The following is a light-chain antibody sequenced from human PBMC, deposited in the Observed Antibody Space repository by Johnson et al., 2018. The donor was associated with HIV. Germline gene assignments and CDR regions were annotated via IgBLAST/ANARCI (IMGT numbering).Light chain of an antibody. Sequence: QSVLTQPPSVSAAPGQKVTISCSGSSSNIGNNYVSWYQQLPGTAPKLLIYDNNKRTSGIPDRFSGSKSGTSDPLAITGLQTGDEAEYYCGTWDRSLSAYNYVFGIGTKFTVL. CDR2: DNN. J-gene: IGLJ1*01. CDR3: GTWDRSLSAYNYV. CDR1: SSNIGNNY. V-gene: IGLV1-51*01.